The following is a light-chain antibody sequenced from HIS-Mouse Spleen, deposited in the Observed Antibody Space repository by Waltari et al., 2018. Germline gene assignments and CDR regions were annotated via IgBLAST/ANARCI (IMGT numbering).Light chain of an antibody. CDR3: AAWDDSLNGPV. V-gene: IGLV1-44*01. CDR2: SNN. CDR1: SSNIGRNT. J-gene: IGLJ3*02. Sequence: QSVLTQPPSASGTPGQRVTISCSGSSSNIGRNTVNWYQQLPATAPQLLIYSNNQRPSGVPDRFSGSKSGTSASLAISGLQSEDEADYYCAAWDDSLNGPVFGGGTKLTVL.